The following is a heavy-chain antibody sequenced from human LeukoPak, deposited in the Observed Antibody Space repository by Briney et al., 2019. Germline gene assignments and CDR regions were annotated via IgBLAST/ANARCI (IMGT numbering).Heavy chain of an antibody. CDR3: AREGGGSSSWFDY. CDR2: IIPISGTA. D-gene: IGHD6-13*01. CDR1: GGTFSSYA. J-gene: IGHJ4*02. V-gene: IGHV1-69*06. Sequence: GASVKVSCKASGGTFSSYAISWVRQAPGQGLEWMGGIIPISGTANYAQKFQGRVTITADKSTSTAYMELSSLRSEDTAVYYCAREGGGSSSWFDYWGQGTLVTVSS.